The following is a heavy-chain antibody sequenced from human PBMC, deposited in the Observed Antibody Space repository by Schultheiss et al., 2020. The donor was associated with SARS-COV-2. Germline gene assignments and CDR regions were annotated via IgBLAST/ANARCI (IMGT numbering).Heavy chain of an antibody. D-gene: IGHD3-22*01. CDR1: GFTFSSYA. Sequence: GESLKISCAASGFTFSSYAMSWVRQAPGKGLEWVSYISSSSSTIYYADSVKGRFTISRDNSKNTLYLQMSSLRAEDTAVYYCVKDHYYDSSGYWGQGTLVTVSS. CDR2: ISSSSSTI. J-gene: IGHJ4*02. CDR3: VKDHYYDSSGY. V-gene: IGHV3-48*01.